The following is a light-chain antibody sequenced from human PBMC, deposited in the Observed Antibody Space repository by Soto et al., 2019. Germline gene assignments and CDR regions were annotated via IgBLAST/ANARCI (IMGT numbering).Light chain of an antibody. V-gene: IGKV3-20*01. CDR2: GAS. CDR3: QQYGSSPPSST. CDR1: QSVSSY. Sequence: EIVLTQSPATLSLSPGERATLSFRASQSVSSYLAWYLQKPGQAPRLLIYGASNRATDIPDRFSGRGSGTDFTLTISRLEPEDFAVYYCQQYGSSPPSSTCGQGTRREIK. J-gene: IGKJ5*01.